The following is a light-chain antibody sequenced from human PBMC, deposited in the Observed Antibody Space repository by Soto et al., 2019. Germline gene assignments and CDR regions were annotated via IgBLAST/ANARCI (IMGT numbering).Light chain of an antibody. CDR2: GAS. J-gene: IGKJ1*01. CDR3: QQYNNWPPDRT. V-gene: IGKV3-15*01. CDR1: QSVSSN. Sequence: EIVMTQSPATLPVSPGERATLSCRASQSVSSNLAWYQQKPGQAPRLLIYGASTRATGIPARFSGSGSGTEFTLTISSLQSEDFSIYFCQQYNNWPPDRTFGQGTKVEI.